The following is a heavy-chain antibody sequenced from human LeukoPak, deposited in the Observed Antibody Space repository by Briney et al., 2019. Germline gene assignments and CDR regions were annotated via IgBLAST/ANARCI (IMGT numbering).Heavy chain of an antibody. CDR2: ISGSGSTK. CDR3: ARKGSSWYYFDY. V-gene: IGHV3-48*03. Sequence: GVSLRLSCAASGFTFSSYEMNWVRQAPGKGLEWVSYISGSGSTKYYADSVKGRFTISRDNAKNSLYLQMNSLRAEDTAVYYCARKGSSWYYFDYWGQGTLVTVSS. J-gene: IGHJ4*02. D-gene: IGHD6-13*01. CDR1: GFTFSSYE.